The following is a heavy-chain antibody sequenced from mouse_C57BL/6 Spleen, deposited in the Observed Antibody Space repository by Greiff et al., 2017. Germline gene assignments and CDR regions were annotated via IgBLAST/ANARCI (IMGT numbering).Heavy chain of an antibody. V-gene: IGHV5-16*01. CDR2: INYDGSST. CDR1: GFTFSDYY. Sequence: DVKLVESEGGLVQPGSSMKLSCTASGFTFSDYYMAWVRQVPEKGLEWVANINYDGSSTYYLDSLKSRFIISRDNAKNILYLQMSSLKSEDTATXYCAREKLTGTWENAMDYWGQGTSVTVSS. CDR3: AREKLTGTWENAMDY. J-gene: IGHJ4*01. D-gene: IGHD4-1*01.